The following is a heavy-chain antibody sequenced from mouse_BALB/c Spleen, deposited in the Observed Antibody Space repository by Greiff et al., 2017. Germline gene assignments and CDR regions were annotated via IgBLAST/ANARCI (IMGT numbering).Heavy chain of an antibody. V-gene: IGHV2-2*02. J-gene: IGHJ2*01. Sequence: QVQLKQSGPGLVQPSQCLSITCTVSGFSLTSYGVHWVRPSPGKGLEWLGVIWSGGSTDYNAAFISRLCISKDNSTSQVFFKMNSLQANDTAIYYCAGNYRYYFDEWGQGSTRTVAS. CDR2: IWSGGST. CDR3: AGNYRYYFDE. CDR1: GFSLTSYG. D-gene: IGHD2-14*01.